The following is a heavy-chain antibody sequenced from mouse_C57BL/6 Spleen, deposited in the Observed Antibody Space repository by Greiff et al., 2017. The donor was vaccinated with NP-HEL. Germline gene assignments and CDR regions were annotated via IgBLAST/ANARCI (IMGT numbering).Heavy chain of an antibody. J-gene: IGHJ3*01. D-gene: IGHD6-5*01. Sequence: QVQLQQSGPELVKPGASVKISCKASGYAFSSSWMNWVKQRPGKGLEWIGRIYPGDGDTNYNGKFKGKATLTADKSSSTAYMQLSSLTSEDSAVYFCAREGVGPYFAYWGQGTLVTVSA. CDR3: AREGVGPYFAY. CDR2: IYPGDGDT. V-gene: IGHV1-82*01. CDR1: GYAFSSSW.